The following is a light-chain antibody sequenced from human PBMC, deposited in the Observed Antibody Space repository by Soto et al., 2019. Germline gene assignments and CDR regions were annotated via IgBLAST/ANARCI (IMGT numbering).Light chain of an antibody. CDR2: WSS. J-gene: IGKJ2*01. Sequence: VVTQFPDSLTVSLGERAAIDCKSSHSLLYNSSQYLAWYQQKPGQPPKLLIYWSSTRESGVPARFSGSGSGTHFTLTISGLQAEDAAVYYCQQYYTTPYTFGQGTKLAI. CDR3: QQYYTTPYT. V-gene: IGKV4-1*01. CDR1: HSLLYNSSQY.